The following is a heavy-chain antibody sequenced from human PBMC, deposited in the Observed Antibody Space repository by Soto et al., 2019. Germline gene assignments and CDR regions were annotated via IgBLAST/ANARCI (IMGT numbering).Heavy chain of an antibody. D-gene: IGHD3-3*01. CDR3: TRQDYDFWYYCYGMDV. J-gene: IGHJ6*02. CDR2: IYYSGST. V-gene: IGHV4-39*01. CDR1: GGSISSSSYY. Sequence: PSETLSLTCTVSGGSISSSSYYWGWIRQPPGKGLEWIGSIYYSGSTYYNPSLKSRVTISVDTSKNQFSLKLSSVTAADTAVYYCTRQDYDFWYYCYGMDVWGQGTTVTVSS.